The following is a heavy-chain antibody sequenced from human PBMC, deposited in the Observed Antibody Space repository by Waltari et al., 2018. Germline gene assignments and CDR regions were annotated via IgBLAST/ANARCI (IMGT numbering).Heavy chain of an antibody. J-gene: IGHJ4*02. CDR1: GFTFNNYA. CDR2: ISGSGGGT. V-gene: IGHV3-23*01. D-gene: IGHD3-22*01. Sequence: EVQLLESGGGLVQSGGSLRLSCAASGFTFNNYAMSWVRPAPGKGLEWVSTISGSGGGTYSADSVKGRFTISRDNSKNTLYLQMNSLRPEDTAVYYCAKGYFYDTSTTFDYWGQGTLVTVSS. CDR3: AKGYFYDTSTTFDY.